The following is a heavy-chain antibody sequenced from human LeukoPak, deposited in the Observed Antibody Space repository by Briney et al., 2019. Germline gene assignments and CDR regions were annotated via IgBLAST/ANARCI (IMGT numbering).Heavy chain of an antibody. CDR1: GFTLSNYW. V-gene: IGHV3-30-3*01. Sequence: GGSLRLSCAASGFTLSNYWMHWVRQAPGKGLEWVAVISYDGSNKYYADSVKGRFTISRDNSKNTLYLQMNSLRAEDTAVYYCARDRGIALDYWGQGTLVTVSS. D-gene: IGHD2-21*01. CDR2: ISYDGSNK. J-gene: IGHJ4*02. CDR3: ARDRGIALDY.